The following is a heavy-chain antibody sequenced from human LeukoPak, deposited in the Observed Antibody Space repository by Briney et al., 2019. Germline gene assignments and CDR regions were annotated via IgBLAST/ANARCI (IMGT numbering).Heavy chain of an antibody. D-gene: IGHD1-26*01. J-gene: IGHJ4*02. CDR2: INPNSGGT. CDR1: GYRFITFG. Sequence: ASVKVSCKTSGYRFITFGINWVRQAPGQGLEWMGWINPNSGGTNYAQKFQGRVAMTRDTSISSAYMELSRLRSDDSAVYYCARAVQWELLYWGQGTLVTVSS. V-gene: IGHV1-2*02. CDR3: ARAVQWELLY.